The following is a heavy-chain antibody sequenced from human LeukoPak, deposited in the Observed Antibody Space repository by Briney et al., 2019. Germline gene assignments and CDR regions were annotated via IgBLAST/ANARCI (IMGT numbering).Heavy chain of an antibody. J-gene: IGHJ4*02. CDR3: AKGYYDYVWGSYYFDY. V-gene: IGHV3-23*01. D-gene: IGHD3-16*01. CDR2: ISGSGGST. CDR1: GFTFSSYA. Sequence: GGSLRLSCAASGFTFSSYAMSWVRQAPGKGLEWVSAISGSGGSTHYADSVKGRFTISRDNSRDTLYLQMNSLRAEDTAVYYCAKGYYDYVWGSYYFDYWGQGTLVTVSS.